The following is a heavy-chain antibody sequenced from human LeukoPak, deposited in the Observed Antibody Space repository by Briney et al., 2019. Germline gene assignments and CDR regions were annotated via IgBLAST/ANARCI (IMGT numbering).Heavy chain of an antibody. V-gene: IGHV3-23*01. D-gene: IGHD3-22*01. CDR1: GFTFSSYA. CDR2: ISGSGGST. CDR3: AKAPVGYYDPRGYFDY. Sequence: GGSLRLSCAASGFTFSSYAMSWVRQAPGKGLEWVSAISGSGGSTYYADSAKGRFTISRDNSKNTLYLQMNSLRAEDTALYYCAKAPVGYYDPRGYFDYWGQGTLVTVSS. J-gene: IGHJ4*02.